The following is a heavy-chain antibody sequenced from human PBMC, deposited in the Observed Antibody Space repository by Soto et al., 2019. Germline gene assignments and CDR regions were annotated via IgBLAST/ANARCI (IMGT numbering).Heavy chain of an antibody. V-gene: IGHV3-33*01. J-gene: IGHJ4*02. CDR2: IWYDGSDK. D-gene: IGHD6-6*01. Sequence: QVQLVESGGGVVQPGRSLRLSCAASGFTFTTYGMHWVRQAPGKGLEWVAVIWYDGSDKYYADSVKGRFTISRDNSKNTLELQLTRLRDEDTAVYYCARHGSITPRPAYYFDYWGQGTLVTVSS. CDR3: ARHGSITPRPAYYFDY. CDR1: GFTFTTYG.